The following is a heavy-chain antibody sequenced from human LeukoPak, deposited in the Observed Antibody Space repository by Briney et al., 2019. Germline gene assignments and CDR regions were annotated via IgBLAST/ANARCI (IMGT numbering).Heavy chain of an antibody. D-gene: IGHD2-15*01. J-gene: IGHJ6*02. CDR2: INHSGST. CDR1: GGSFSGYY. CDR3: ARALRGYCSGGSCSYYYGMDV. V-gene: IGHV4-34*01. Sequence: SETLSLTCAVYGGSFSGYYWSWIRQPPGKGLEWIGEINHSGSTNYNPSLKSRVTISVDTSKNQFSLKLSSVTAADTAVYYCARALRGYCSGGSCSYYYGMDVWGQGTTDTVSS.